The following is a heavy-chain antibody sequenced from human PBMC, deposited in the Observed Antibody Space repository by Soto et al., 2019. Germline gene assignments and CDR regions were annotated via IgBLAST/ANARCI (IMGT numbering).Heavy chain of an antibody. CDR2: IYSDGSGT. CDR1: GFTLNSYW. D-gene: IGHD5-18*01. Sequence: PGGSLRLSCAASGFTLNSYWMHWVRQTPGKGLVWVSYIYSDGSGTSYADSVKGRFTISRDNSKNTLYLQMSSLRAEDTAVYYCVKTLQYSYGLPHWGQGTLVTVSS. V-gene: IGHV3-74*01. J-gene: IGHJ4*02. CDR3: VKTLQYSYGLPH.